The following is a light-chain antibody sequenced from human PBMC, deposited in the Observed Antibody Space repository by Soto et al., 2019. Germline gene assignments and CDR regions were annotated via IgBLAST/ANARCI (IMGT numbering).Light chain of an antibody. CDR2: EVN. CDR1: SNDVGAYNY. CDR3: ASYTPIAKGV. V-gene: IGLV2-14*01. J-gene: IGLJ1*01. Sequence: QSALTQPASVSGSPGQSITISCTGTSNDVGAYNYVSWYQHHPDKAPKLLIYEVNIRPSGISHRFSGSKSVNTASLTIFGLQAEDEADYYCASYTPIAKGVSGTGTKVTVL.